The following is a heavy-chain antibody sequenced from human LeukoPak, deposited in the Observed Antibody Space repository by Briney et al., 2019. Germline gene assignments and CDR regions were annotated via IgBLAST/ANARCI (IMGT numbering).Heavy chain of an antibody. CDR2: IYYSGST. CDR3: ARQRITMIVVVINAFDI. CDR1: RGSISSSSYY. Sequence: SETLSLTCTVSRGSISSSSYYWGWIRQPPGKGLEWIGSIYYSGSTYYNPSLKSRVTISVGTSKNQFSLKLSSVTAADTAVYYCARQRITMIVVVINAFDIWGQGTMVTVSS. V-gene: IGHV4-39*01. D-gene: IGHD3-22*01. J-gene: IGHJ3*02.